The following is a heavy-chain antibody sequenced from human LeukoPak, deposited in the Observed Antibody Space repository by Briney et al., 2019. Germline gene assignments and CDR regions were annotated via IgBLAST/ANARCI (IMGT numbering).Heavy chain of an antibody. CDR1: GGSISSGDYY. CDR3: ARLLRYLDY. V-gene: IGHV4-30-4*01. J-gene: IGHJ4*02. D-gene: IGHD2-15*01. CDR2: IYYSGST. Sequence: SETLSLTCTVSGGSISSGDYYWNWIRQPPGKGLEWIGYIYYSGSTYYNPSLKSRITISVDTSKNQFSLKLSSVTAADTAVYYCARLLRYLDYWGQGTLVTVSS.